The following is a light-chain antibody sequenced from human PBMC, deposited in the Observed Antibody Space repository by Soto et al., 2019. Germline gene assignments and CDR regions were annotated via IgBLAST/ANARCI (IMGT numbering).Light chain of an antibody. V-gene: IGKV3-11*01. Sequence: IVLTQSPATLSLSPGARAPVSCMASQSVSSHLAWYQQKRGQAPRLLIYDASSRASGIPARFSGSGSGTDFTLTISSLEPEDFAVYYCQQGGNWPLTFGQGTRLEIK. J-gene: IGKJ5*01. CDR2: DAS. CDR1: QSVSSH. CDR3: QQGGNWPLT.